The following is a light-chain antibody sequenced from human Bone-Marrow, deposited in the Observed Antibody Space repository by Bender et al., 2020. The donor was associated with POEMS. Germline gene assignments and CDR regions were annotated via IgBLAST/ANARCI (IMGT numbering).Light chain of an antibody. V-gene: IGLV2-14*03. CDR3: CSYPNYV. CDR1: SSDVGGYNY. J-gene: IGLJ1*01. Sequence: QSALTQPPSVSGSPGQSVTISCTGTSSDVGGYNYVSWYQQHADRAPKLVIYDVTNRPSGVSNRFSGSKSGDTASLTISGLQTEDEADYYCCSYPNYVFGTGTKVTVL. CDR2: DVT.